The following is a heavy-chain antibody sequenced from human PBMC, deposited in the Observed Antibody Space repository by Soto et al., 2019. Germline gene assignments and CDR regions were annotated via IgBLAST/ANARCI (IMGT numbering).Heavy chain of an antibody. V-gene: IGHV4-4*07. CDR2: FSLSGTT. Sequence: SETVSLTCTVSGASITGSSYWSWIRQPAGKGLEWIGRFSLSGTTSYNPSLRSRVTMSADVSKNQFSLRLTSVTAADTALYYCARGMTPPGAPAWYYFDSWGQGTLVTVSS. J-gene: IGHJ4*02. CDR3: ARGMTPPGAPAWYYFDS. CDR1: GASITGSSY. D-gene: IGHD2-8*02.